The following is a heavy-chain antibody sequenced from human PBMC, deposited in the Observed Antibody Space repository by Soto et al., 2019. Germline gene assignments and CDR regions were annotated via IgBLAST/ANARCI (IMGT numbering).Heavy chain of an antibody. Sequence: GGALRLSSAASGFTAWDYHMSWIRQAPGKGLEWVSYISRSGDTIYYTDSVKGRFTISRDNAKNSLYMQMNSLRAEDTAVYYCVREGRSSVSCNTGCAFDMWGQGTTVPVS. V-gene: IGHV3-11*01. CDR2: ISRSGDTI. CDR3: VREGRSSVSCNTGCAFDM. D-gene: IGHD2-2*02. CDR1: GFTAWDYH. J-gene: IGHJ3*02.